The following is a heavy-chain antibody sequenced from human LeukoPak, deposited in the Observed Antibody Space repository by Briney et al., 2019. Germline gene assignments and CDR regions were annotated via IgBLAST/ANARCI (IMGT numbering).Heavy chain of an antibody. CDR2: IWYDGSNK. V-gene: IGHV3-33*08. J-gene: IGHJ4*02. CDR3: ARGHRIAAAHQGPWNQNFDY. D-gene: IGHD6-13*01. CDR1: GFTFSSYG. Sequence: QSGGSLRLSCAASGFTFSSYGMHWVRQAPGKGLEWVAVIWYDGSNKYYADSVKGRFTISRDNSKNTLYLQMNSLRAEDTAVYYCARGHRIAAAHQGPWNQNFDYWGQGTLVTVSS.